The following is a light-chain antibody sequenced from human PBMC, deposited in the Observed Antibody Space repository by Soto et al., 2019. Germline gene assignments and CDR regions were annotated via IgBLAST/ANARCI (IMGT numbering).Light chain of an antibody. CDR1: QSVSTRY. Sequence: ESMLTQSPGTLFLSPGERATLSCRASQSVSTRYLAWYQQKSGQAPRLLIYGASIRATGIPDRFSGSGSGTDFTLTISRLEPEDFAVYYCHQFGSSPPAFTFGQGTKLEI. V-gene: IGKV3-20*01. CDR2: GAS. CDR3: HQFGSSPPAFT. J-gene: IGKJ2*01.